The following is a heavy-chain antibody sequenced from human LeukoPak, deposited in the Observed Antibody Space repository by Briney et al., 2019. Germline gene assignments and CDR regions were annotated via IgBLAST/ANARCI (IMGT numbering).Heavy chain of an antibody. V-gene: IGHV1-46*01. J-gene: IGHJ6*02. CDR2: INPSGGST. Sequence: ALVKVSCKASGYTFTSYYMHWVRQAPGQGLEWMGIINPSGGSTSYAQKFQGRVTITADKSPSTAYMELSSLRSEDTAVYYCAREELVLLWFGELWGNYYYGMDVWGQGTTVTVSS. CDR1: GYTFTSYY. CDR3: AREELVLLWFGELWGNYYYGMDV. D-gene: IGHD3-10*01.